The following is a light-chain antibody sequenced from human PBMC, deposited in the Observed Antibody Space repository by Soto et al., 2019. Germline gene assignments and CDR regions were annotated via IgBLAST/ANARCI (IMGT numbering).Light chain of an antibody. CDR2: DAS. CDR1: QSVTKY. Sequence: EIVLKQAPDSLSLSPGESATLSCRACQSVTKYLVGYQQKPGQAPRLLISDASYRATGVPARFSGSGSGTDFTLTISSLEPEEFALYYCQQRSNWPITFGQWTRLDI. J-gene: IGKJ5*01. CDR3: QQRSNWPIT. V-gene: IGKV3-11*01.